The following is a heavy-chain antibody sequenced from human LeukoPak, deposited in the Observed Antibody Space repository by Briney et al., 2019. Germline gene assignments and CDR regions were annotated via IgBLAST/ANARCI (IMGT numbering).Heavy chain of an antibody. D-gene: IGHD3-16*01. J-gene: IGHJ3*02. Sequence: SETLPLTCNVYGGSISPYYWSWIRQPPGKGLEWIAYITYSGSINYNPSLKSRVTISVNMSKNQFSLKLDSVTAADTAVYYCARHLPPYVHIDIWGQGTEVTVSS. CDR1: GGSISPYY. V-gene: IGHV4-59*08. CDR2: ITYSGSI. CDR3: ARHLPPYVHIDI.